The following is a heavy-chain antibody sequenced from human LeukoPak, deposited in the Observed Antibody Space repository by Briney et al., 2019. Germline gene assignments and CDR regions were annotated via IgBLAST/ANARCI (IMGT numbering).Heavy chain of an antibody. CDR1: GFTFSSYS. Sequence: PGGSLRLSCAASGFTFSSYSMNWVRQAPGKGLEWVSYISSSSSTIYYADSVKGRFTISRDNAMNSLYLQMNSLKSEDTAVYYCTKGDYAFGGSRAGGLYYYYMDVWGKGTTVTISS. CDR3: TKGDYAFGGSRAGGLYYYYMDV. V-gene: IGHV3-48*01. J-gene: IGHJ6*03. CDR2: ISSSSSTI. D-gene: IGHD3-16*01.